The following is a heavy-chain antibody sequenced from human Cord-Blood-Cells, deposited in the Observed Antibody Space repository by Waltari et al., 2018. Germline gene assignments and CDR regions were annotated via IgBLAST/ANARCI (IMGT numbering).Heavy chain of an antibody. CDR3: ARELDFWSGHDAFDI. CDR1: GGSFSGYY. Sequence: QVQLQQWRAGLLKPSETLSLTCAVYGGSFSGYYWRWIRQPPGKGLEWIGEINHSGSTNYNPSLKSRVTISVDTSKNQFSLKLSSVTAADTAVYYCARELDFWSGHDAFDIWGQGTMVTVSS. J-gene: IGHJ3*02. CDR2: INHSGST. V-gene: IGHV4-34*01. D-gene: IGHD3-3*01.